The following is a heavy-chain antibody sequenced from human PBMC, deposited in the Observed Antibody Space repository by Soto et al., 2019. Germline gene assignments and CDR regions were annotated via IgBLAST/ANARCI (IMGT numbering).Heavy chain of an antibody. CDR3: ARDQEYNWFDP. CDR1: GGTFSSYT. Sequence: SVKVSCKASGGTFSSYTISWVRQAPGQGLEWMGRIIPILGIANYAQKFQGRVTITADKSTSTAYMELSSLRSEDTAVYYCARDQEYNWFDPWGQGTRVTVSS. J-gene: IGHJ5*02. CDR2: IIPILGIA. V-gene: IGHV1-69*04.